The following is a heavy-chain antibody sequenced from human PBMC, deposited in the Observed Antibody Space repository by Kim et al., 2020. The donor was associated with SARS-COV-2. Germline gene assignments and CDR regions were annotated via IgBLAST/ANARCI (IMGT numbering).Heavy chain of an antibody. V-gene: IGHV4-61*01. CDR3: ARVRYDGHY. CDR1: GGSVSSGTYF. Sequence: SETLSLTCTVSGGSVSSGTYFWTWIRQPPGKGLECLGNIQHSGNTNYNPSLKSRVTISIDTSKNQFSLKLSSVTAADTAVYYCARVRYDGHYWGQGTLVTVSS. CDR2: IQHSGNT. J-gene: IGHJ4*02. D-gene: IGHD2-2*01.